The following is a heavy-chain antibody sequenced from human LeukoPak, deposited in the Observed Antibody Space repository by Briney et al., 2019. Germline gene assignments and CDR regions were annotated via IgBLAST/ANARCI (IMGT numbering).Heavy chain of an antibody. D-gene: IGHD1-7*01. J-gene: IGHJ6*03. CDR3: ARDHTKYNWNYGHYYYMDV. CDR1: GFTFSDYY. Sequence: PGGSLRLSCAASGFTFSDYYMSWIRQAPGKGLEWVSYISSSGSTIYYADSVKGRFTISRDNAKNSLYLQMNSLRAEDTAVYYCARDHTKYNWNYGHYYYMDVWGKGTTVTVSS. CDR2: ISSSGSTI. V-gene: IGHV3-11*04.